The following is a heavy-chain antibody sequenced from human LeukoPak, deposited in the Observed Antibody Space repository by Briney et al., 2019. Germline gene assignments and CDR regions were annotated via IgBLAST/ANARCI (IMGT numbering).Heavy chain of an antibody. D-gene: IGHD1-26*01. J-gene: IGHJ5*02. V-gene: IGHV1-18*01. CDR1: GYTFTSYG. CDR2: ISAYNGNT. CDR3: ARVVGLLLSYSGSYSVDP. Sequence: GASVKVACKASGYTFTSYGISWVRHAPGPGHEWKGWISAYNGNTNYGQKLQGRVTMTTNTSTNTASVELRSLRSDDTAVYYCARVVGLLLSYSGSYSVDPWGRGTLVTVSS.